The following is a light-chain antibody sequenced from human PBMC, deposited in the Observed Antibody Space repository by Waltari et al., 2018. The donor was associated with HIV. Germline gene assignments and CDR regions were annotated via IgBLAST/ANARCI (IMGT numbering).Light chain of an antibody. Sequence: QSVLTQPPSVSGAPGPRVPISCTGSSANIGAGYEVHWYQQLPGTAPKLLIYGNNNRPSGVPDRFSGSKSGTSASLAITGLQTEDEADYYCQSYDSSLSGSVFGGGTKLTVL. V-gene: IGLV1-40*01. CDR2: GNN. CDR1: SANIGAGYE. J-gene: IGLJ2*01. CDR3: QSYDSSLSGSV.